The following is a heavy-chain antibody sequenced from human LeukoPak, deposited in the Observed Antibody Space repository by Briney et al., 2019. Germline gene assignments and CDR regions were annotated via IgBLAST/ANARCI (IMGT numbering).Heavy chain of an antibody. Sequence: GGSLRLSCAASGFTFSSYGMHWVRQAPGKGLEWVAVIWYDGSNKYYAHSVKGRFTLSRDTSKNGLYLQMNSLRAEDTAVYYCAKDPSFYDSSGYSSSYFDYWGQGTLVTVSS. CDR2: IWYDGSNK. D-gene: IGHD3-22*01. J-gene: IGHJ4*02. CDR1: GFTFSSYG. CDR3: AKDPSFYDSSGYSSSYFDY. V-gene: IGHV3-33*06.